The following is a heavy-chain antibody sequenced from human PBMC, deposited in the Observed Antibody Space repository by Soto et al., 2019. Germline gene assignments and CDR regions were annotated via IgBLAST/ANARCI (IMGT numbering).Heavy chain of an antibody. CDR1: GFTFSSYA. V-gene: IGHV3-30-3*01. CDR3: AREKTMKAVLDY. D-gene: IGHD3-22*01. CDR2: ISYDGSNK. Sequence: VGSLRLSCAASGFTFSSYAMHWVRQAPGKGLEWVAVISYDGSNKYYADSVKGRFTISRDNSKNTLYLQMNSLRAEDTAVYYCAREKTMKAVLDYWGQGTLVTVSS. J-gene: IGHJ4*02.